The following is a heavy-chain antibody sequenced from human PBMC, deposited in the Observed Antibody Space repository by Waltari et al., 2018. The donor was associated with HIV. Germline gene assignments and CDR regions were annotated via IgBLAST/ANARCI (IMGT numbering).Heavy chain of an antibody. V-gene: IGHV5-51*03. CDR3: ARLGSSRDFWSGQNCFDP. CDR1: GYSFSSYW. D-gene: IGHD3-3*01. Sequence: EVQLVQSGAEVKKPGESLRISCKGSGYSFSSYWIAWVRQMPGKGLEWMGNIYPDDSEPRYSPSFQGQVTMSADKSLSTAYLQWSSLKASDTAMYYCARLGSSRDFWSGQNCFDPWGQGTLVTVSS. CDR2: IYPDDSEP. J-gene: IGHJ5*02.